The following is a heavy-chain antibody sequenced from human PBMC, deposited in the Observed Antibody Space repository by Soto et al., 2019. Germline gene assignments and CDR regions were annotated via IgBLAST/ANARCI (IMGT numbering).Heavy chain of an antibody. CDR3: ARYYDFWTGLDY. Sequence: SETLSLTCTVSGGSISSNGFGNCWSWIRQLPGKGLEWIGYMHHSGTANYNPSLKSRVTISVDTSKNQFSLRLNSVTAADTAVYYCARYYDFWTGLDYWGQGTLVTVSS. D-gene: IGHD3-3*01. J-gene: IGHJ4*02. CDR1: GGSISSNGFGNC. V-gene: IGHV4-61*05. CDR2: MHHSGTA.